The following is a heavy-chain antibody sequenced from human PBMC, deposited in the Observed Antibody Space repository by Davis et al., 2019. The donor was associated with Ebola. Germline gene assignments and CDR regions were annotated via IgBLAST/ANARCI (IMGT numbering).Heavy chain of an antibody. CDR1: GGSISSYY. CDR3: ARDQYSSGWYYYFDN. Sequence: PSETLSLTCTVSGGSISSYYWSWIRQPAGKGLEWIGRIYTSGSTNYNPSLKSRVTMSVDTSKNQFSLKLSSVTAADTAVYYCARDQYSSGWYYYFDNWGQGTLVTVSS. D-gene: IGHD6-19*01. V-gene: IGHV4-4*07. J-gene: IGHJ4*02. CDR2: IYTSGST.